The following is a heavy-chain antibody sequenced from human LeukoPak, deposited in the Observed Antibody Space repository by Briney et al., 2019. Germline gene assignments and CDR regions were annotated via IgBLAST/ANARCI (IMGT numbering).Heavy chain of an antibody. J-gene: IGHJ5*02. CDR1: EYSFTGYY. V-gene: IGHV1-2*02. Sequence: GASVKVSCKASEYSFTGYYVHWVRQAPGQGLEWMGWISPNSGDTNYAQKFQGRVTMTRDTSISTAYMELHRLRSDDTAVYYCARLVTILAWFDPWGQGTLVTVSS. CDR3: ARLVTILAWFDP. CDR2: ISPNSGDT. D-gene: IGHD3-3*01.